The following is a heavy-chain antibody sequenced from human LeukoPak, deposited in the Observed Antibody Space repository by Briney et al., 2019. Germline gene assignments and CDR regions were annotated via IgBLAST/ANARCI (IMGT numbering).Heavy chain of an antibody. CDR1: GFIFSNAW. Sequence: PGGSLRLSCAASGFIFSNAWMNWVRQAPGKGLEWVSYISGSGSTIYFADSVKGRFTISRDNARNSLYLQMNSLRAEDTAVYYCAKEPYGSGSYYSDYWGQGILVTVSS. J-gene: IGHJ4*02. V-gene: IGHV3-48*01. D-gene: IGHD3-10*01. CDR2: ISGSGSTI. CDR3: AKEPYGSGSYYSDY.